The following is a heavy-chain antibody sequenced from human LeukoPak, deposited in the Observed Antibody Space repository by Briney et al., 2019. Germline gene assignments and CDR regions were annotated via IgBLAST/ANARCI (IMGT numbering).Heavy chain of an antibody. CDR2: ISYDGSNK. Sequence: PGGSLRLSCAASGFTFSSYAMHWVRQAPGKGLEWVAVISYDGSNKYYADSVKGRFTISRDNSKNTLYLQMNSLRAEDTAVYYCARDREDIVVVPAAMLRFDAFDIWGQGTMVTVSS. CDR3: ARDREDIVVVPAAMLRFDAFDI. D-gene: IGHD2-2*01. CDR1: GFTFSSYA. J-gene: IGHJ3*02. V-gene: IGHV3-30*04.